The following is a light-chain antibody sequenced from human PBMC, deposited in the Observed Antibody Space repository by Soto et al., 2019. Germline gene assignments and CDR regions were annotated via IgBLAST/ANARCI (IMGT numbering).Light chain of an antibody. J-gene: IGKJ1*01. CDR3: LQDYSYPRT. V-gene: IGKV1-6*01. Sequence: AIPMTQSPSSLFASVGDSVTITCRASQGITNYLGWDQQRPEKASKLLIYATSKLQTGVPSRFSRSGSGTDFTLTISSLQPEDFATYYCLQDYSYPRTFGQGTKVDIK. CDR2: ATS. CDR1: QGITNY.